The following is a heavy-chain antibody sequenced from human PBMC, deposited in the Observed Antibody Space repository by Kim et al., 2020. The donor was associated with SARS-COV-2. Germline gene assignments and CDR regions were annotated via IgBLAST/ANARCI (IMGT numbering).Heavy chain of an antibody. CDR3: ASLGRRGNCYEIAAAGKCFDY. D-gene: IGHD6-13*01. J-gene: IGHJ4*02. Sequence: ASVKVSCKASGYTFTSYYMHWVRQAPGQGLEWMGIINPSGGSTSYAQKFQGRVTMTRDTSTSTVYMELSSLRSEDTAVYYCASLGRRGNCYEIAAAGKCFDYWGQGTLVTVSS. CDR1: GYTFTSYY. CDR2: INPSGGST. V-gene: IGHV1-46*01.